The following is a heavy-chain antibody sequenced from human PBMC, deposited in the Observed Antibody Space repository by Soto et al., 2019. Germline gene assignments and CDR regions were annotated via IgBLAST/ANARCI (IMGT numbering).Heavy chain of an antibody. CDR2: IYYSGST. CDR1: GGSISSSSYY. CDR3: ASCSSTSYYVYYYMDV. Sequence: SETLSLTCTVSGGSISSSSYYWGWIRQPPAKVLEWIGSIYYSGSTYYNPSLKSRVTISVDTSKNQFSLKLSSVTAADTAVYYCASCSSTSYYVYYYMDVWGKGTTVTVSS. J-gene: IGHJ6*03. D-gene: IGHD2-2*01. V-gene: IGHV4-39*01.